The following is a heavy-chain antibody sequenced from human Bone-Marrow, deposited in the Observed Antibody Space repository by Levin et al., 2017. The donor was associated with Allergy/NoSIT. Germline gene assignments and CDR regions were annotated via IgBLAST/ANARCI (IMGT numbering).Heavy chain of an antibody. J-gene: IGHJ4*02. CDR3: TRTHPFCGDDCPTDY. Sequence: SETLSLTCTVSGGSISSSSFYWGWVRQPPGKGLEWIGGIDYTGETHYSPSFKSRVTISVDTSKNQFSLKVNSVTATDTAIFYCTRTHPFCGDDCPTDYWGQGTLVTVSS. CDR1: GGSISSSSFY. D-gene: IGHD2-21*02. CDR2: IDYTGET. V-gene: IGHV4-39*01.